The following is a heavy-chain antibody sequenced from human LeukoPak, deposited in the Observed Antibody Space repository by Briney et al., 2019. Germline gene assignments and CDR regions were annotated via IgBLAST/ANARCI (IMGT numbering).Heavy chain of an antibody. CDR2: IKQDGSEK. J-gene: IGHJ4*02. Sequence: GGSLRLSCAASGFTLSNYWMSWVRQAPGKGLEWVANIKQDGSEKYYVDSVKGRFTISRDNAKNSLYLQMNSLRAEDTAVYYCARDSPSGGGIDYWGQGTLVTVSS. D-gene: IGHD2-15*01. V-gene: IGHV3-7*01. CDR1: GFTLSNYW. CDR3: ARDSPSGGGIDY.